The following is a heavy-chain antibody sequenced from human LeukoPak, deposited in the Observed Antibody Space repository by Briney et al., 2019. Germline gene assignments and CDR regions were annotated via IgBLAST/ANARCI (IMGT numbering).Heavy chain of an antibody. J-gene: IGHJ3*02. V-gene: IGHV3-30*03. D-gene: IGHD3-10*01. CDR3: ARAQPGYYGSGTYYWGAFDI. CDR2: ISYDGSNK. CDR1: GFTFSSYG. Sequence: PGGSLRLSCAASGFTFSSYGMHWVRQAPGKGLEWVAVISYDGSNKYYADSVKGRFTISRDNSKNTLYLQMNSLRAEDTAVYYCARAQPGYYGSGTYYWGAFDIWGQGTMVTVSS.